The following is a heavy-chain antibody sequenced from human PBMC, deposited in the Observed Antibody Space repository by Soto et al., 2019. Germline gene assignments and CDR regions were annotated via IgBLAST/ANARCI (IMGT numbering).Heavy chain of an antibody. V-gene: IGHV3-23*01. Sequence: LRRISGSSGRTFRSADMGGDRHAPCNGLEWISAIGCSGGNTYYADSVKGRFTISRDNAKNTLYLQINSLKAEDTAVYYFANGSNDSETAGFYSLAFDVGRQ. CDR2: IGCSGGNT. CDR1: GRTFRSAD. J-gene: IGHJ3*01. D-gene: IGHD3-10*01. CDR3: ANGSNDSETAGFYSLAFDV.